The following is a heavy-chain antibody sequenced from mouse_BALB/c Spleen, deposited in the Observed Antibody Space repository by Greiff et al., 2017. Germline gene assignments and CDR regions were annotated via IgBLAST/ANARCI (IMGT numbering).Heavy chain of an antibody. CDR1: GYSITSGYY. V-gene: IGHV3-6*02. Sequence: DVQLQESGPGLVKPSQSLSLTCSVTGYSITSGYYWNWIRQFPGNKLEWMGYISYDGSNNYNPSLKNRISITRDTSKNQFFLKLNSVTTEDTATYYCARGPGYAMDYWGQGTSVTVSS. J-gene: IGHJ4*01. CDR2: ISYDGSN. CDR3: ARGPGYAMDY.